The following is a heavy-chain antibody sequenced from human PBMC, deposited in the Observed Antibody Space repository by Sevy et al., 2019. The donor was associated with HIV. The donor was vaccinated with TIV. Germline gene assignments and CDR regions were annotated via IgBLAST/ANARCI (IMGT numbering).Heavy chain of an antibody. Sequence: GGSLRLSCAASGFTFADHAFHWVRQAPGKGLEWVAIISFDGRNKRLAESVKGRFTISRDNSKNIVYLQINSLRAEDTAVYYCAKSGYRAAVGTDWGQGTLVTVSS. D-gene: IGHD6-13*01. J-gene: IGHJ4*02. V-gene: IGHV3-30-3*02. CDR3: AKSGYRAAVGTD. CDR2: ISFDGRNK. CDR1: GFTFADHA.